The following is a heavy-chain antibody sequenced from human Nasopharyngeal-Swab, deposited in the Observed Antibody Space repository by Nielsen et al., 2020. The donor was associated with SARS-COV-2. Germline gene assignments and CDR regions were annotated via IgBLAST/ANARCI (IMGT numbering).Heavy chain of an antibody. Sequence: GESLKISCAASGFTFSSYAMSRVRQAPGKGLEWVSAISGSGGSTYYADSVKGRFTISRDNSKNTLYLQMNSLRAEDTAVYYCAKDTALYLAFDIWGQGTMVTVSS. V-gene: IGHV3-23*01. CDR2: ISGSGGST. CDR3: AKDTALYLAFDI. CDR1: GFTFSSYA. D-gene: IGHD3-9*01. J-gene: IGHJ3*02.